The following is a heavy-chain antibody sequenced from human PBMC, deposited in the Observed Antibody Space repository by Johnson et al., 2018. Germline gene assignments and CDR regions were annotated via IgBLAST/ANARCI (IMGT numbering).Heavy chain of an antibody. Sequence: VQLVESGGGVVLPGRSLRLSCAASGFTFNSHGMHWVRQAPGKGLEWVALIWYDGSNRYYADSVKGRFTISRDNSKNTLYLQMTSLRVEDTAVYFCARDRAAVATNFDYWGQGTLVTVSS. J-gene: IGHJ4*02. CDR2: IWYDGSNR. CDR3: ARDRAAVATNFDY. CDR1: GFTFNSHG. V-gene: IGHV3-33*01. D-gene: IGHD5-12*01.